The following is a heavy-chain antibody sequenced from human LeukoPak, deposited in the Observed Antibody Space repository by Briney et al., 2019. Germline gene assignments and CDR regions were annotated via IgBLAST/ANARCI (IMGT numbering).Heavy chain of an antibody. Sequence: QPGESLRLSCAASGFTFSNSWMTWVRQAPGRGLEWVANIKEDGSEKYYVDSVKGRFTISRDNAKNSLYLQMNSLRAEDTAVYYCPTNRISLVYRGQGTLVTVSS. CDR1: GFTFSNSW. CDR2: IKEDGSEK. V-gene: IGHV3-7*01. J-gene: IGHJ4*02. D-gene: IGHD2/OR15-2a*01. CDR3: PTNRISLVY.